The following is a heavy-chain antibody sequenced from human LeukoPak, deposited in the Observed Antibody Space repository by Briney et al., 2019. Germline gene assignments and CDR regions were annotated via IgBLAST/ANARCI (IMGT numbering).Heavy chain of an antibody. Sequence: SETLSLTCTVSGGSISSYYWSWIRQPPGKGLEWIGYIYYSGSTNYNPSLKSRVTISVDTSKNQFSLKLSSVTAADTAVYYCARDDGILDYWGQETLVTVSS. CDR1: GGSISSYY. J-gene: IGHJ4*02. V-gene: IGHV4-59*01. D-gene: IGHD1-14*01. CDR2: IYYSGST. CDR3: ARDDGILDY.